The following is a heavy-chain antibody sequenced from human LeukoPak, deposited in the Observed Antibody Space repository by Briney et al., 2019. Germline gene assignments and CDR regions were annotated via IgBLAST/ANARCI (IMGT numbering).Heavy chain of an antibody. Sequence: PSETLSLTCTVSGTPVSKYYWSWIRQPPGKGLECIGYMYYSGSTNYNPSLKSRVIISIDTSKNQFSLKLSSATAADTAVYYCARDSGMATIWGTLYNWFDPWGQGTLVTVSS. CDR1: GTPVSKYY. D-gene: IGHD5-24*01. J-gene: IGHJ5*02. CDR2: MYYSGST. V-gene: IGHV4-59*02. CDR3: ARDSGMATIWGTLYNWFDP.